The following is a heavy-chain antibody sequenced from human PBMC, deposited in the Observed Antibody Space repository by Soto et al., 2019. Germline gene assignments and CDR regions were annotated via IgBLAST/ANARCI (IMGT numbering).Heavy chain of an antibody. CDR2: INHSGSP. CDR3: AREKRWLQSDH. CDR1: GGSFSGYY. J-gene: IGHJ1*01. V-gene: IGHV4-34*01. Sequence: QVQLPQWGAGLLKPSETLSLTCAVYGGSFSGYYWSWISQPPGKGLEWIGEINHSGSPNYIPSLNSRITTSVDTSKNQFSLKLSSVTAADTAVYYWAREKRWLQSDHWGQGTLVTVCS. D-gene: IGHD5-12*01.